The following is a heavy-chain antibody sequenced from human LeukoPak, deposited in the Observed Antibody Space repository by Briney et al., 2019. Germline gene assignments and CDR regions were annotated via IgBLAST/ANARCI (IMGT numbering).Heavy chain of an antibody. Sequence: SETLSLTCAVYIDSFTNYYWGWIRQPPGKGLEWIGSIYYSGSTYYNPSLKSRVTISVDTSKNQFSLKLSSVTAADTAVYYCARGTYSGNDAFDIWGQGTMVTVSS. CDR1: IDSFTNYY. V-gene: IGHV4-39*01. J-gene: IGHJ3*02. CDR2: IYYSGST. D-gene: IGHD6-13*01. CDR3: ARGTYSGNDAFDI.